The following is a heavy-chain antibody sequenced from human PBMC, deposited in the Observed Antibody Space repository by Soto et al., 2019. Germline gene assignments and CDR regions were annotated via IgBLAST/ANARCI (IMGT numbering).Heavy chain of an antibody. CDR3: ARVVYYYESSGHYYFDY. CDR2: IGTAGDT. V-gene: IGHV3-13*01. J-gene: IGHJ4*02. D-gene: IGHD3-22*01. Sequence: PGGSLRLSCAASGFTFSSYDMHWVRQATGKGLEWVSAIGTAGDTYYPGSVKGRFTISRENAKNSLYLQMNSLRAEDTAVYYCARVVYYYESSGHYYFDYWGQGT. CDR1: GFTFSSYD.